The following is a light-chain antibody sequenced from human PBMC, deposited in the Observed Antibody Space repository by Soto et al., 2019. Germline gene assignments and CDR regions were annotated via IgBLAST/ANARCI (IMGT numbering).Light chain of an antibody. CDR3: QQSYSTPRT. J-gene: IGKJ1*01. CDR1: QSISSY. Sequence: DIQLTQSASSLSASVGDRVTITCRASQSISSYLNWYQQKPGKAPKLLIYAASSLQSGVPSRFSGSGSGTDFTLTISSLQPEDFETYYCQQSYSTPRTLGQGTKVDIK. CDR2: AAS. V-gene: IGKV1-39*01.